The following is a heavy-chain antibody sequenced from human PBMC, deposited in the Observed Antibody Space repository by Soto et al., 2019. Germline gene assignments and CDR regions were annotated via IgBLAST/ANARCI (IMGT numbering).Heavy chain of an antibody. J-gene: IGHJ5*02. V-gene: IGHV4-59*01. CDR3: ARIASDIVDTIDWFDP. CDR2: IYYSGSN. Sequence: SSETLALPCIVAGGSISSYYWSWIRQPPGKGLEWIGYIYYSGSNNYNPSLKSRVTISVDTSKNQFSLKLSSVTAADTSVYYCARIASDIVDTIDWFDPWGQGTMVTVSS. D-gene: IGHD5-12*01. CDR1: GGSISSYY.